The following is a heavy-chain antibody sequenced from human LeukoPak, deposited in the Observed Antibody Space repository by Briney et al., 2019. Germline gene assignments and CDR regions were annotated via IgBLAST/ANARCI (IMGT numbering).Heavy chain of an antibody. J-gene: IGHJ4*02. Sequence: GASVTVSCKASGYTFTSYAISWVRQAPGQGLEWMGGIIPIFGTANYAQKFQGRVTITADESTSTAYMELSSLRSEDTAVYYCARAIRYDYVWGSYRYRFDYWGQGTLVTVSS. CDR1: GYTFTSYA. CDR3: ARAIRYDYVWGSYRYRFDY. CDR2: IIPIFGTA. D-gene: IGHD3-16*02. V-gene: IGHV1-69*13.